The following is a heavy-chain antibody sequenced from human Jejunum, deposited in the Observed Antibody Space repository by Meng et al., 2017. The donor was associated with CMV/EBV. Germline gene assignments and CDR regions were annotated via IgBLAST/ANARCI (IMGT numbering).Heavy chain of an antibody. J-gene: IGHJ6*02. V-gene: IGHV3-30*02. Sequence: NFAMQGVRQDPGKGLEWVTFIRYDGNSEDYADSVKGRFTISRDNSRDTLYLQLNSLRSDDSALYYCAKDQGRGVGSFYYFHGLDVWGQGTTVTVSS. CDR2: IRYDGNSE. CDR1: NFA. D-gene: IGHD1-26*01. CDR3: AKDQGRGVGSFYYFHGLDV.